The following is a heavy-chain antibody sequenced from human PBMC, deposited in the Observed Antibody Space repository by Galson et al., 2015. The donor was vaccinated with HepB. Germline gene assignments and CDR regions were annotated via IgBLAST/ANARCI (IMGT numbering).Heavy chain of an antibody. Sequence: SLRLSCAASGFTFSNFYMSWIRQAPGKGLEWVSYISSGGSNIYYADSVKGRFTISRDNAKNSLYLQMNSLRAEDTAVYYCARGSTYYDFWSGRYYFYYIDVWGKGTTVTVSS. D-gene: IGHD3-3*01. CDR2: ISSGGSNI. J-gene: IGHJ6*03. CDR3: ARGSTYYDFWSGRYYFYYIDV. V-gene: IGHV3-11*01. CDR1: GFTFSNFY.